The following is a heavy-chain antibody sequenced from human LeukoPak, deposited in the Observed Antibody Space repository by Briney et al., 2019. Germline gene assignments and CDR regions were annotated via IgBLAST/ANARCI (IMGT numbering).Heavy chain of an antibody. Sequence: GGSLRLSCAGSGFTFSNYAMSWVHQAPGKGLEWVSSIVSSGGNTFYADSVKGRFTISRDNSKNTLYLQMNSLRAEDTAVYYCAKGGWLEYWGQGTLVTVSS. J-gene: IGHJ4*02. D-gene: IGHD6-19*01. CDR3: AKGGWLEY. CDR2: IVSSGGNT. V-gene: IGHV3-23*01. CDR1: GFTFSNYA.